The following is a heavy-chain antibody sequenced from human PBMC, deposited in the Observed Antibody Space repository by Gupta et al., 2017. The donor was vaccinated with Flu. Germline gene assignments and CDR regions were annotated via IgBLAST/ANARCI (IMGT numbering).Heavy chain of an antibody. Sequence: QITLKESGPTLVKPTQTLTLTCTFSGFSLSTSGVGVGWIRQPPRKALEWIALIYWKDDKRYSPALKSRLAITKDTSKNQAVLTMTNMDPVDTSIYYCAHSVETGTHFDYGGQGIIVTVSS. V-gene: IGHV2-5*01. D-gene: IGHD1-7*01. CDR2: IYWKDDK. CDR1: GFSLSTSGVG. CDR3: AHSVETGTHFDY. J-gene: IGHJ4*02.